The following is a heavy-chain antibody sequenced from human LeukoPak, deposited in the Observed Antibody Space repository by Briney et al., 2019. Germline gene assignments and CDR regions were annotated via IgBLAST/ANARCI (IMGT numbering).Heavy chain of an antibody. D-gene: IGHD2-21*01. Sequence: GGSLRLSCAASGFTFSDYYMSWIRQAPGKGLEWVSYISSSGSTICYADSVKGRFTISRDNAKNSLYLQMNSLRAEDTAVYYCAREGLAYCGGDCYSNAFDIWGQGTMVTVSS. CDR3: AREGLAYCGGDCYSNAFDI. J-gene: IGHJ3*02. CDR1: GFTFSDYY. V-gene: IGHV3-11*01. CDR2: ISSSGSTI.